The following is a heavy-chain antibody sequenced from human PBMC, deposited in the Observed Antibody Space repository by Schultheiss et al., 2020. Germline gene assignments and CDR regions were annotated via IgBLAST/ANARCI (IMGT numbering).Heavy chain of an antibody. CDR1: GFNFNNHW. CDR2: IKSDGTGI. V-gene: IGHV3-74*01. D-gene: IGHD2-2*01. CDR3: VRSCSESGSCYGWFDP. J-gene: IGHJ5*02. Sequence: GGSLRLSCAASGFNFNNHWMHWVRQAPGKGLMWVSRIKSDGTGITYADFAKGRFTISRDNAKNTLFLQMNSLRVEDTAVYYCVRSCSESGSCYGWFDPWGQGTLVTVSS.